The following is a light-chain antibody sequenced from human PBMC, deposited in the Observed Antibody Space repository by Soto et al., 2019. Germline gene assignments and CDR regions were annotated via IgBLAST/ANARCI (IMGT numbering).Light chain of an antibody. CDR1: QSVGSRY. V-gene: IGKV3-20*01. J-gene: IGKJ4*01. CDR3: QQYDSSPLT. Sequence: EVVLTQSPGTLSLSPGERATLSCRASQSVGSRYLAWYQQNPGQAPRLLIQGASRRATGIPDRFSGSGSGTDFTLTISRLEPEDFAVYYCQQYDSSPLTFGGGPKVEIK. CDR2: GAS.